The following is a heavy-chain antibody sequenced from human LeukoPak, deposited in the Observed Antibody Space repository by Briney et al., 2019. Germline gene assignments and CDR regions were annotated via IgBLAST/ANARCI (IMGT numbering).Heavy chain of an antibody. CDR1: GFTFNSYS. Sequence: GGSLRLSCAASGFTFNSYSMDWVRQAPGKGMEWVATISATNSYIYYADSVKGRFTISRDNAKNTLFLQMNSLRGEDTAVYYCAREQWLVFDYWGQGSLVTVSS. V-gene: IGHV3-21*04. CDR2: ISATNSYI. J-gene: IGHJ4*02. D-gene: IGHD6-19*01. CDR3: AREQWLVFDY.